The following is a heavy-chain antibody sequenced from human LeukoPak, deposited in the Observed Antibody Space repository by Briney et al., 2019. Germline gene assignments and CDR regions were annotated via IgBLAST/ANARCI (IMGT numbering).Heavy chain of an antibody. V-gene: IGHV3-30-3*01. J-gene: IGHJ4*02. D-gene: IGHD3-22*01. CDR1: GFTFSSYA. Sequence: RLSCAXSGFTFSSYAMHWVRQAPGKGLEWVAXXSYDGSNKYYADSVKGRFTISRDNSKNTLYLQMNSLRAEDTAVYYCARDPDSSGYYSLYYFDYWGQGTLVTVSS. CDR2: XSYDGSNK. CDR3: ARDPDSSGYYSLYYFDY.